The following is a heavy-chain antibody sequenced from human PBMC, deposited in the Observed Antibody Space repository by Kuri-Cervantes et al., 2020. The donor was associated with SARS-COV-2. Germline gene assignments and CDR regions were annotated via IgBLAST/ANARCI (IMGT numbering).Heavy chain of an antibody. CDR2: ISWDGGST. CDR1: GFTFDDYT. V-gene: IGHV3-43*01. CDR3: AKGGDFHY. Sequence: GGSLRLSCAASGFTFDDYTMHWVRQAPGKGLEWVSLISWDGGSTYYADSVKGRFTISRDNAKNSLYLQMNSLRAEDTALYYCAKGGDFHYWGQGALVTVSS. D-gene: IGHD3-16*01. J-gene: IGHJ4*02.